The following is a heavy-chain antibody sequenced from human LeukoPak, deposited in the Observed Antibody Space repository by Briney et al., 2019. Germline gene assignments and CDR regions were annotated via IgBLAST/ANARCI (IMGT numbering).Heavy chain of an antibody. V-gene: IGHV3-66*01. J-gene: IGHJ4*02. D-gene: IGHD3-10*01. CDR2: IYSGGRT. CDR1: GFIVSSNY. Sequence: GGSLRLSCAASGFIVSSNYMSWVRQAPGKGLEWVSVIYSGGRTYYADSVKGRFTISRDNSKNTRYLQMNSLRAEDTAVYYCAGGSGFRTFFGYWGQGTLVTVSS. CDR3: AGGSGFRTFFGY.